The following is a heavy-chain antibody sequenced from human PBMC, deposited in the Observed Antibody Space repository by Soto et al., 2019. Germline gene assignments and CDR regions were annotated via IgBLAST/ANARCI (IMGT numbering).Heavy chain of an antibody. CDR2: IWYDGSNK. Sequence: GGSLRLSCAASGFTFSIYGMHWVRRAPGKGLEWVAVIWYDGSNKYYADSVKGRFTISRDNSKNTLYLQMNSLRAEDTAVYYCARESRSLMTTVTTPYYYGMDVWGQGTTVTVSS. CDR3: ARESRSLMTTVTTPYYYGMDV. J-gene: IGHJ6*02. V-gene: IGHV3-33*01. CDR1: GFTFSIYG. D-gene: IGHD4-4*01.